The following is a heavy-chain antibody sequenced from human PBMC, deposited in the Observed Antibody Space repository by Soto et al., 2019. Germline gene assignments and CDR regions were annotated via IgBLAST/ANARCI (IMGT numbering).Heavy chain of an antibody. V-gene: IGHV4-4*07. Sequence: SETLSLTCTVSGGSISSYYWSWIRQPAGKGLEWIGRIYTSGSTNYNPSLKSRVTMSVDTSKNQFSLKLSSVTAADTAVYYCARDFQKSYYYDNTRGLDLWGQGTLVTVSS. CDR3: ARDFQKSYYYDNTRGLDL. CDR2: IYTSGST. J-gene: IGHJ5*02. D-gene: IGHD3-22*01. CDR1: GGSISSYY.